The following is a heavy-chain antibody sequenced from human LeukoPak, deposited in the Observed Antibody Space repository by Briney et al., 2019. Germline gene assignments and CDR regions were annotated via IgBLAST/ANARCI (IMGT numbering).Heavy chain of an antibody. CDR1: GFTFSDSY. CDR2: IGSSNVYT. Sequence: GGSLRLSCTASGFTFSDSYMSWIRQAPGKGLEWISKIGSSNVYTNYADSVKGRFTISRDNADNSLFLQMDSLRAEDTAVYYCARVYCSGGACNRYFFDFWGQGTLVTVSS. V-gene: IGHV3-11*06. J-gene: IGHJ4*02. CDR3: ARVYCSGGACNRYFFDF. D-gene: IGHD2-15*01.